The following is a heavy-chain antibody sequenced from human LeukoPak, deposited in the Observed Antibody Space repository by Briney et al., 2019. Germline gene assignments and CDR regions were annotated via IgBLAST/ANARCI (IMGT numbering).Heavy chain of an antibody. J-gene: IGHJ3*02. D-gene: IGHD5/OR15-5a*01. V-gene: IGHV3-13*01. CDR3: VRGGIRVSGIDAFDI. CDR2: IGIGDDT. CDR1: GFTFRDYD. Sequence: PGGSLRLSCAASGFTFRDYDMHWVRQTPGRVLGGSPAIGIGDDTHYPDSVKGRFTISRENAKNSLYLQMSSLRDGDTAMYYCVRGGIRVSGIDAFDIWGHGTMVTVSS.